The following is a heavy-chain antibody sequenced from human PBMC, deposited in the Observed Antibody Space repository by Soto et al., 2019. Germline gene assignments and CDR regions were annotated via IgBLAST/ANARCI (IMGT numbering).Heavy chain of an antibody. J-gene: IGHJ4*02. CDR3: AKDPVRLRLGELSSNALPTLY. Sequence: EVQLLESGGGLVQPGGSLRLSCAASGFTFSSYAMSWVRQAPGKGLEWVSAISGSGGSTYYADSVKGRFTISRDNSKNTLYLQMNSLRAEDTAVYYCAKDPVRLRLGELSSNALPTLYWGQGTLVTVSS. CDR1: GFTFSSYA. CDR2: ISGSGGST. V-gene: IGHV3-23*01. D-gene: IGHD3-16*02.